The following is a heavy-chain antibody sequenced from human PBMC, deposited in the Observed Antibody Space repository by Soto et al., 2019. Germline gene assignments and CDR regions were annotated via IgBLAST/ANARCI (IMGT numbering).Heavy chain of an antibody. Sequence: GGSLRLSCAASGFTFSSYGMHWVRQAPGKGLEWVAVISYDGSNKYYADSVKGRFTISRDNSKNTLYLQMNSLRAEDTAVYYCAKDASTYYDFWSGYYRYYYYYGMDVWGQGTTVTVSS. CDR3: AKDASTYYDFWSGYYRYYYYYGMDV. J-gene: IGHJ6*02. V-gene: IGHV3-30*18. CDR1: GFTFSSYG. D-gene: IGHD3-3*01. CDR2: ISYDGSNK.